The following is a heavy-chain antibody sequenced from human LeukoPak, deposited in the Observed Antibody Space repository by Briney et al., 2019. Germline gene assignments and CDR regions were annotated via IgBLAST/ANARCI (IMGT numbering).Heavy chain of an antibody. D-gene: IGHD1-26*01. CDR3: ARDRGALDS. CDR1: GFTFSNYW. V-gene: IGHV3-74*01. Sequence: PGGSLRLSCAASGFTFSNYWMHWVRQAPGKGLVWVSRINSDGSVTRYADSVKGRFTISRDNAKNTVFLQMNSLKTEDTAVYYCARDRGALDSWGQGTLVTVSS. CDR2: INSDGSVT. J-gene: IGHJ4*02.